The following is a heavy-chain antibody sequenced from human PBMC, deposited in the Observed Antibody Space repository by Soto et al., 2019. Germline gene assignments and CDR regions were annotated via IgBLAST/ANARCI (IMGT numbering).Heavy chain of an antibody. CDR1: GFTCSSDW. J-gene: IGHJ4*02. CDR3: ASTAVTGY. Sequence: EVKLVESGGGLVQPGGSLRLSCAVSGFTCSSDWMHWVRHAPGKGLVWVSRINSDGSSTSYADSVKGRFTISRDNATTALYLQMNSLRAEATAVYYCASTAVTGYCGQGTLVTVSS. CDR2: INSDGSST. V-gene: IGHV3-74*01. D-gene: IGHD1-20*01.